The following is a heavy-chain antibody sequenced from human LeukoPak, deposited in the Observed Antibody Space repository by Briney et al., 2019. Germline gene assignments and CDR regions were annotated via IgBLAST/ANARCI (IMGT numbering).Heavy chain of an antibody. J-gene: IGHJ6*03. CDR3: ARRSTVTAYDFYYMDV. CDR2: IKEDGSEK. CDR1: EFIFSGYW. D-gene: IGHD4-17*01. Sequence: GGSLRLSCEASEFIFSGYWTTWVRQAPGKGLEWVANIKEDGSEKYYVDSVKGRFIISRNNANKSLYLQMNSLRAEDTAVYYCARRSTVTAYDFYYMDVWGKGTTVIVSS. V-gene: IGHV3-7*01.